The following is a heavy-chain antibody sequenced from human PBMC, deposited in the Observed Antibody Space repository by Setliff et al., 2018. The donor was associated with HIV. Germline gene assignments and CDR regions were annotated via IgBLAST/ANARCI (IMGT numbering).Heavy chain of an antibody. CDR3: AKVVVRSRFLEWSPSRDYSYYYMDV. Sequence: LSLTCTVSGGSISSGSFYWSWIRQPAGKGLEWIGRIYTSGTTNYNPSLKSRVTISVDTSKNQFSLKLTSVTAADTAVYYCAKVVVRSRFLEWSPSRDYSYYYMDVWGKGTTVTVSS. CDR1: GGSISSGSFY. J-gene: IGHJ6*03. CDR2: IYTSGTT. D-gene: IGHD3-3*01. V-gene: IGHV4-61*02.